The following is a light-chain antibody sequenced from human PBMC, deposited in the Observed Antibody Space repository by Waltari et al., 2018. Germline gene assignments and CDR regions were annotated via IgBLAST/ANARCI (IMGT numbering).Light chain of an antibody. Sequence: QSVMTQPPSASGTPGQRVTISCSGSSSNIGSNYVYWYHHLPGAAPKLLIYRNDQRPSGVPARLSGTNSGTSASLASSGLRSEDEADYYCATWDDSLSGVVFGGGTKLTVL. CDR2: RND. J-gene: IGLJ2*01. CDR3: ATWDDSLSGVV. CDR1: SSNIGSNY. V-gene: IGLV1-47*01.